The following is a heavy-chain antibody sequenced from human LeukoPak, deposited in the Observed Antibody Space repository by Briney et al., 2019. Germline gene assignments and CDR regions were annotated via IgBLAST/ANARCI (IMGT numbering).Heavy chain of an antibody. CDR3: ARGSMVIVVRPLDY. CDR1: GYTFSGYY. V-gene: IGHV1-2*02. D-gene: IGHD3-22*01. J-gene: IGHJ4*02. Sequence: ASVKVSCKASGYTFSGYYMHWVRQAPGQGLEWMGWINPNSGGTSYAQKFQGRVTMTRDTSISTAYMELSSLRSDDTAVYYCARGSMVIVVRPLDYWGQGTLVTVSS. CDR2: INPNSGGT.